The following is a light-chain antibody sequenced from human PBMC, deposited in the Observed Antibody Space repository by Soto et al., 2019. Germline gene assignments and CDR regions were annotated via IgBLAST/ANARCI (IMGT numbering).Light chain of an antibody. Sequence: DIQMTQSPSTLSASVGDRVTMTCRASQSISTWLAWFQQKPGEAPKLLIYDASTLQGGVPSRFSGSGSWTDFTLTISSLQPDDFATYYCQQYNSFSPAFGPGTKGEIK. CDR1: QSISTW. CDR2: DAS. CDR3: QQYNSFSPA. V-gene: IGKV1-5*01. J-gene: IGKJ3*01.